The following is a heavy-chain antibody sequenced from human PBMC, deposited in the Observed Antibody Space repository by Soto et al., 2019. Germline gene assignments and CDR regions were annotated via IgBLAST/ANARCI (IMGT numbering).Heavy chain of an antibody. V-gene: IGHV3-48*03. CDR2: ISSSGSTI. CDR3: ARFSKQQLVERVNYYYYGMDV. J-gene: IGHJ6*02. CDR1: GFTFSSYE. D-gene: IGHD6-13*01. Sequence: GGSLRLSCAASGFTFSSYEMNWVRQAPGKGLEWVSYISSSGSTIYYADSVKGRFTISRDNAKNSLYLQMNSLRAEDTAVYYCARFSKQQLVERVNYYYYGMDVWGQGTTVTVSS.